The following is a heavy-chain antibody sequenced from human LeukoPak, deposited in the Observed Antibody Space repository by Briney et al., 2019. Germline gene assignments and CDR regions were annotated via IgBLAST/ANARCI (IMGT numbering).Heavy chain of an antibody. Sequence: GGSLRLSCAASGFTFSSYGMSWVRQAPGKGLEWVSAISGSGGSTYYADSVKGRFTISRDNSKNTLYLQMNSLRAEDTAVYYCARDYQRAFAFDIWGQGTMVTVSS. J-gene: IGHJ3*02. CDR3: ARDYQRAFAFDI. V-gene: IGHV3-23*01. CDR1: GFTFSSYG. CDR2: ISGSGGST. D-gene: IGHD2-2*01.